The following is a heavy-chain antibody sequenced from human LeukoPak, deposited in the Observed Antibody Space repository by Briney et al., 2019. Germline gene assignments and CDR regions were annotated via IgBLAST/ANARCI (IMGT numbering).Heavy chain of an antibody. CDR3: AQMGVGRRTTDYYMDV. D-gene: IGHD1-26*01. V-gene: IGHV3-30*03. J-gene: IGHJ6*03. CDR1: GFTFSSYG. Sequence: GGSLRLSCAASGFTFSSYGMHWVRQAPGKGLEWVSVISYDGSNKYYVDSVKGRFTISRDNSKNTLYLQMNSLRPEDTAVYYCAQMGVGRRTTDYYMDVWGKGTTVTVSS. CDR2: ISYDGSNK.